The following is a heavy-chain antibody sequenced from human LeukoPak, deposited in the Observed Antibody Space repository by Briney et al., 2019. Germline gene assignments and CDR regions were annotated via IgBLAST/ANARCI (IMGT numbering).Heavy chain of an antibody. CDR2: IYYSGST. CDR3: ARGRSSSWADY. D-gene: IGHD6-13*01. CDR1: GGSMSSYY. V-gene: IGHV4-59*01. J-gene: IGHJ4*02. Sequence: SETLSLTCTVSGGSMSSYYWSWIRQPPGKGLEWIGYIYYSGSTNYNPSLKSRVTISGDTSKNQFSLKLSSVTAADTAVYYCARGRSSSWADYWGQGTLVTVSS.